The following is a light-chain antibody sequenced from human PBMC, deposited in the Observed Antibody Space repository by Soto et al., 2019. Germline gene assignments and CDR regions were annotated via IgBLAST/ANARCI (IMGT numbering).Light chain of an antibody. CDR2: DAS. J-gene: IGKJ1*01. Sequence: IKMTQSPSSLSASVGDRVTITCRATQNVGKYLAWYQQKPRKVPELLIYDASTLQSGVPSRFTGSGSGTDFTLTISSLQPEDVGTYYCQNCNSVPATFGQGTKVEIK. V-gene: IGKV1-27*01. CDR3: QNCNSVPAT. CDR1: QNVGKY.